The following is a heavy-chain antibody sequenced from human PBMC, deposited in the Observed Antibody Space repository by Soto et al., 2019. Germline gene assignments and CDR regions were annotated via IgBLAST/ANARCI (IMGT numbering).Heavy chain of an antibody. CDR1: GFTVSSDY. Sequence: EVQVVESGGGLVQPGGSLRLSCVASGFTVSSDYMNWVRQAPGKGLEWVSVIYRGGSTYYADSVKGRFTISRDYSKNTLYLQMNSLRAEDTAVYYCARDPGDRNGMIVWGQGTTVTVSS. V-gene: IGHV3-66*01. J-gene: IGHJ6*02. CDR3: ARDPGDRNGMIV. D-gene: IGHD1-26*01. CDR2: IYRGGST.